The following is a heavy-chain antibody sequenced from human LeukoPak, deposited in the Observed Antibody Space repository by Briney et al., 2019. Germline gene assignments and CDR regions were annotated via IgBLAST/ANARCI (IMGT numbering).Heavy chain of an antibody. CDR2: ISGSGGST. Sequence: GGSLRLSCAASGFTFSSYAMSWVRQAPGKGLEWVSAISGSGGSTYYADSVKGRFTISRDNSKNTLYLQMSSLRAEDTAVYYCANTVGATNYYYYYGMDVWGQGTTVTVSS. V-gene: IGHV3-23*01. CDR1: GFTFSSYA. J-gene: IGHJ6*02. CDR3: ANTVGATNYYYYYGMDV. D-gene: IGHD1-26*01.